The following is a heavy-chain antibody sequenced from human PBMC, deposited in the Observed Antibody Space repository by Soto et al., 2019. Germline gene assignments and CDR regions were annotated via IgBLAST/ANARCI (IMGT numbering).Heavy chain of an antibody. D-gene: IGHD6-19*01. CDR2: TYYGSKWYN. CDR3: ARVAVAGTRYDY. J-gene: IGHJ4*02. V-gene: IGHV6-1*01. CDR1: GDSVSSNSAA. Sequence: SQTLSLTCAISGDSVSSNSAACNWIRQSPSRGLEWLGRTYYGSKWYNDYAVSVKSRITINPDTSKNQFSLKLSSVTAADTAVYYCARVAVAGTRYDYWGQGTLVTVSS.